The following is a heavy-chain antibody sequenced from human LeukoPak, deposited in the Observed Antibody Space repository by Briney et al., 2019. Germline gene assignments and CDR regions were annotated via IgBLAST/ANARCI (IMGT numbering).Heavy chain of an antibody. D-gene: IGHD4/OR15-4a*01. CDR3: ARASMGGRDYHLDS. V-gene: IGHV3-7*01. CDR2: IKTDGSHT. Sequence: SGGSLRLSCAASGFTFSSYCMTWVRQAPGKGLEWVANIKTDGSHTYYVDFVKGRFTISRDNAKNLLFLQLGSLRADDTGVYYCARASMGGRDYHLDSWGQGTLVTVSS. CDR1: GFTFSSYC. J-gene: IGHJ4*02.